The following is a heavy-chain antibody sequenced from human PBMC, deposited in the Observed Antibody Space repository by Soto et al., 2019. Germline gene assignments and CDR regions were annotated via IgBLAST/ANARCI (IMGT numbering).Heavy chain of an antibody. J-gene: IGHJ4*02. Sequence: QVQLVQSGAEVKKPGDSVKVSCEASGYTFTDYYMHWVRQAPGQGFEWMGRISPKSGGTNYAQKFQGRVTMTWDTSLNTAYMELSSLTSEDTAVYYCARPPGYISDWYYFDLWGQGTLITVSS. CDR3: ARPPGYISDWYYFDL. CDR2: ISPKSGGT. D-gene: IGHD3-9*01. CDR1: GYTFTDYY. V-gene: IGHV1-2*02.